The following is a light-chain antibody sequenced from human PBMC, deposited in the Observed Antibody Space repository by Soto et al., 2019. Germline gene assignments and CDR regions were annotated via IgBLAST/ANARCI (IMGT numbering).Light chain of an antibody. Sequence: EIVMTQSPGTLSVSPGERATLSCRASQSVGSNLAWYQQKPGQAPRLVIYGASTRATGFPARFSGSGSGTEFTLTISSMQSEDFAVYYCHQYNNWPTLTFGGGTKVEIK. CDR3: HQYNNWPTLT. V-gene: IGKV3-15*01. CDR2: GAS. J-gene: IGKJ4*01. CDR1: QSVGSN.